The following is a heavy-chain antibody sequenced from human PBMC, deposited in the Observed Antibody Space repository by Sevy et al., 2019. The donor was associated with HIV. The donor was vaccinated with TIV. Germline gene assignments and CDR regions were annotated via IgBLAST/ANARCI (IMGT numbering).Heavy chain of an antibody. J-gene: IGHJ6*03. CDR3: ARGGDPRYYYYMDV. CDR1: GFTFSSYD. V-gene: IGHV3-13*01. Sequence: GGSLRLSCAASGFTFSSYDMHWVRQATGKGLEWVSAIGTAGDTYYPGSVEGRFTISRENAKNSLYLQMNSLRAGDTAVYYCARGGDPRYYYYMDVWGKGTTVTVSS. CDR2: IGTAGDT.